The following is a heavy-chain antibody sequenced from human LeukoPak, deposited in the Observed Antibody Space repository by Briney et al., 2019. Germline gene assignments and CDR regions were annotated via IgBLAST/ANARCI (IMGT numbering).Heavy chain of an antibody. CDR3: ARSPYGSGSYAPDY. CDR2: IKQDGSEK. CDR1: GFTFSSYW. Sequence: GGSLRLSCAASGFTFSSYWMSWVRQAPGKGLEWVANIKQDGSEKYYVDSVKGRFTISRDNAKNSLYLQMNSLRAEDTAAYYCARSPYGSGSYAPDYWGQGTLVTVSS. V-gene: IGHV3-7*03. D-gene: IGHD3-10*01. J-gene: IGHJ4*02.